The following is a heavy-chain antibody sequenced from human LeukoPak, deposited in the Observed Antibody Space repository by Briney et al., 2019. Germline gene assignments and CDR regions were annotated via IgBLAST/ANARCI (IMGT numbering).Heavy chain of an antibody. J-gene: IGHJ4*02. D-gene: IGHD5-12*01. V-gene: IGHV3-49*04. CDR3: SRQIRATMDYFDY. CDR1: GFTFSNAW. CDR2: IRSKTYGGTT. Sequence: GGSLRLSCAASGFTFSNAWMSWVRQAPGKGLEWVGFIRSKTYGGTTAYAAPVKGRFTISRDDSKTIAYLQMNSLKTEDTAVYYCSRQIRATMDYFDYWGQGTLVTVSS.